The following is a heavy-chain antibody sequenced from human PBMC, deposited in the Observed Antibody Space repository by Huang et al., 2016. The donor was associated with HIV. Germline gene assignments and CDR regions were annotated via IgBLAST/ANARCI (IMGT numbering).Heavy chain of an antibody. Sequence: QVQLVQSGSELMKPGASVKVSCKASGYAFTKYGINWVRRAPEKGLEGMGWSNTNSWNPTDAQGFTGRFVFSLDTSVTTAHLQISSLKAEDTGVYYCARDVREARDLWVTYNLFDPWGQGTLVTVSS. CDR2: SNTNSWNP. J-gene: IGHJ5*02. V-gene: IGHV7-4-1*02. D-gene: IGHD2-21*02. CDR1: GYAFTKYG. CDR3: ARDVREARDLWVTYNLFDP.